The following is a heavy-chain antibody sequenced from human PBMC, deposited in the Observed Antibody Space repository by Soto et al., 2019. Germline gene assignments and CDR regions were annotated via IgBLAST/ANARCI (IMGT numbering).Heavy chain of an antibody. V-gene: IGHV3-48*02. Sequence: EVQLVESGGGLVQPGGSLRLSCAASGFTFSSYSMNWVRQAPGKGLEWVSYISSSSSTIYYADSVKGRFTISRDNAKNSLYLQMNSLRDEDTAVSYCARELTYGFGDLTTSMDVWGQGTTVTVSS. J-gene: IGHJ6*02. CDR3: ARELTYGFGDLTTSMDV. D-gene: IGHD3-10*01. CDR1: GFTFSSYS. CDR2: ISSSSSTI.